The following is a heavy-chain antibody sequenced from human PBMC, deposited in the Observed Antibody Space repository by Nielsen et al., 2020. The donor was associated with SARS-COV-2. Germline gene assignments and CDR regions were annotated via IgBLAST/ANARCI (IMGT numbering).Heavy chain of an antibody. J-gene: IGHJ4*02. CDR2: IRRNANGGTR. V-gene: IGHV3-49*02. Sequence: WIRQPPGKGLEWIAFIRRNANGGTRDYAASVKGRFTVSRDDSESIAYLQMNSLKTEDTAMYYCARGGASGYYRFDYWGQGTLVTVSS. D-gene: IGHD6-25*01. CDR3: ARGGASGYYRFDY.